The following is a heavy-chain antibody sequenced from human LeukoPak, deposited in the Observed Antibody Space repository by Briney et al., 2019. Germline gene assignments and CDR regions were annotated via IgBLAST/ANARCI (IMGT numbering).Heavy chain of an antibody. CDR1: GGSFSGYY. D-gene: IGHD2-2*01. V-gene: IGHV4-34*01. Sequence: SETLSLTCAVYGGSFSGYYWSWIRQPPGKGLEWMGEINHSGSTNYNPSIKSRVTISVETSKNQFSLKLSSVTAADTAVYYCARGLRYCSSTSCAIDYWGQGTLVTVSS. CDR3: ARGLRYCSSTSCAIDY. CDR2: INHSGST. J-gene: IGHJ4*02.